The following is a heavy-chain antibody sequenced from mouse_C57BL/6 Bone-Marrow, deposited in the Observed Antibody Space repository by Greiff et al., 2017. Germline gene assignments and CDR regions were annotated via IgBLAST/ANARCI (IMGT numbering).Heavy chain of an antibody. CDR2: ISDGGSYT. D-gene: IGHD5-2*01. Sequence: DVHLVESGGGLVKPGGSLKLSCAASGFTFSSYAMSWVRQTPEKRLEWVATISDGGSYTYYPDNVKGRFTISRDNAKNNLYLQMSHLKSEDTAMYYCARDGIRFAYWGQGTLVTVSA. J-gene: IGHJ3*01. CDR3: ARDGIRFAY. CDR1: GFTFSSYA. V-gene: IGHV5-4*01.